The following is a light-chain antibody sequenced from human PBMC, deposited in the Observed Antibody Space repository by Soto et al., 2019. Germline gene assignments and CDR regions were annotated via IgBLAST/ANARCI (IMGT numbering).Light chain of an antibody. CDR3: QSYDSSLSGGV. CDR1: SSNIGAGYD. CDR2: GNS. V-gene: IGLV1-40*01. J-gene: IGLJ3*02. Sequence: QSVLTQPPSVSGAPGQRVTISCTESSSNIGAGYDVHWYQQLPGPAPKLLIYGNSNRPSGVPDRFSGSKSGTSASLAITGLQAEDEADYYCQSYDSSLSGGVFGGGTKLTVL.